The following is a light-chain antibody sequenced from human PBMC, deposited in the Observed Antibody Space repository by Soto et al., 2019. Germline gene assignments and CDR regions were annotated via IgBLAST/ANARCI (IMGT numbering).Light chain of an antibody. CDR3: QQYNNWLWT. CDR1: QSVSSS. V-gene: IGKV3-15*01. J-gene: IGKJ1*01. Sequence: IVLTQSPDTLSLSPGERATLSCRASQSVSSSQLVWYQQKPGQAPRLLIYAASSRATGIPARFSGSGSGTEFTLTISSLQSEDFAVYYCQQYNNWLWTFGQGTKVEIK. CDR2: AAS.